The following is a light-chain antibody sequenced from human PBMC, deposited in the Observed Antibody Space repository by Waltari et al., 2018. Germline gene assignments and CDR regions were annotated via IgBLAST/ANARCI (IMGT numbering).Light chain of an antibody. J-gene: IGKJ3*01. CDR3: QQYNNWST. V-gene: IGKV3-15*01. CDR1: QSVNSN. Sequence: EIVMTQSPATLSVSPGERATLSCRASQSVNSNLAWYQQKPGQAPRLLMYGASNRTTGIPARFSGSGARTEFTLTISSLQSEDFAVYYCQQYNNWSTFGPGTKVDIK. CDR2: GAS.